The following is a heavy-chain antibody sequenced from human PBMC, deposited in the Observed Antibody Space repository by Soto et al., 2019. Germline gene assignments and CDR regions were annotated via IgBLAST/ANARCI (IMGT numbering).Heavy chain of an antibody. CDR1: GGSVSSGGYY. D-gene: IGHD6-6*01. CDR3: ARARYARQLLVG. V-gene: IGHV4-31*02. Sequence: SETLSLTWNVSGGSVSSGGYYWSWVRQNPEKGLEWIGYHYNDGSTFYNPALQSRAVISVDKTKNHLFLNLRSVTAADTAVYFCARARYARQLLVGWGQGTLVTVSS. J-gene: IGHJ4*01. CDR2: HYNDGST.